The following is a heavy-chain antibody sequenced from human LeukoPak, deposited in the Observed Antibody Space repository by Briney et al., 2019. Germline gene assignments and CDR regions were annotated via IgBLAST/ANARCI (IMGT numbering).Heavy chain of an antibody. J-gene: IGHJ4*02. D-gene: IGHD3-3*01. Sequence: KTSETLSLTCTVSGGSISSGDYYWSWIRHPPGKGLEWIGYIYYSGSTYYNPSLKSRVTISVDTSKNQLSLKLSSVTAADTAVYYCARGGKLFRGWGQGTLVTVSS. CDR3: ARGGKLFRG. V-gene: IGHV4-30-4*08. CDR2: IYYSGST. CDR1: GGSISSGDYY.